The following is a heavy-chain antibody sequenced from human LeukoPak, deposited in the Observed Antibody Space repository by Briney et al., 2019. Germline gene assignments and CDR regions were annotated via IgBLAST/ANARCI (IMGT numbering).Heavy chain of an antibody. J-gene: IGHJ1*01. D-gene: IGHD6-19*01. CDR1: GHSFSNYW. V-gene: IGHV5-51*01. CDR2: IYPVDSDT. Sequence: GESLKISCKGSGHSFSNYWIAWVRQMHGKGLEWMGIIYPVDSDTRYSPSFQGQVTISADKSISTAYLQWSSLKASDTAMYFCARLDTSGSDYFQYWGQGTLVTVSS. CDR3: ARLDTSGSDYFQY.